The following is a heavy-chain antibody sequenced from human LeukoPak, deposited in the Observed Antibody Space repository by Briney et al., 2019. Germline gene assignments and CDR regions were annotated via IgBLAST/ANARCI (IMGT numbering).Heavy chain of an antibody. CDR1: GDSFSTYSAS. J-gene: IGHJ4*02. CDR2: TYVSTQWYN. V-gene: IGHV6-1*01. D-gene: IGHD6-19*01. CDR3: ARANLVRDSREWYWNYFDY. Sequence: SQTLSLTCAVSGDSFSTYSASWNWIRQSPSRGPEWLGRTYVSTQWYNDYVESVKSRITITPDTSNNQFSLQLYSVTPEDTAVYYCARANLVRDSREWYWNYFDYWGQGALVTVSS.